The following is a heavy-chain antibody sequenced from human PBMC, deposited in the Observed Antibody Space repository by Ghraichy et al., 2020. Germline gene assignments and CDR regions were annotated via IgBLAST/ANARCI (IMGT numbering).Heavy chain of an antibody. D-gene: IGHD5-12*01. V-gene: IGHV1-18*04. CDR3: ARAHPVPAAMIGYSGYDWGYFDY. CDR2: ISAYNGNT. CDR1: GYTFTSYG. J-gene: IGHJ4*02. Sequence: ASVKVSCKASGYTFTSYGISWVRQAPGQGLEWMGWISAYNGNTNYAQKLQGRVTMTTDTSTSTAYMELRSLRSDDTAVYYCARAHPVPAAMIGYSGYDWGYFDYWGQGTLVTVSS.